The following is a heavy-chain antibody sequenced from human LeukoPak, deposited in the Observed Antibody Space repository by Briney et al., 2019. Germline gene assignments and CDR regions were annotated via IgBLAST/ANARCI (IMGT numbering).Heavy chain of an antibody. Sequence: GASVKVSCKASGYSFTSYDIHWVRQATGQGLEWMGWMSPNSGNPFYAQKFQGRVTMTRNTYISTAYMELSSLSSEDTAVYYCARGCSSTTCSWPFDYWGQGTLVTVSS. D-gene: IGHD2-2*01. CDR3: ARGCSSTTCSWPFDY. J-gene: IGHJ4*02. CDR2: MSPNSGNP. V-gene: IGHV1-8*01. CDR1: GYSFTSYD.